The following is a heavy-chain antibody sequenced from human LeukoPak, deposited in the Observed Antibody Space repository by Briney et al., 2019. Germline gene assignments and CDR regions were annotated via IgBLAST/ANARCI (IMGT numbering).Heavy chain of an antibody. D-gene: IGHD5-18*01. CDR3: ARDQYSYGSSSPYYFDY. CDR2: ISYDGSNE. J-gene: IGHJ4*02. CDR1: GFTFNSYA. Sequence: PGGSLRLSCAASGFTFNSYAMHWVRQAPGKGLEWVAVISYDGSNEYYADSVKGRLTISRDNSKNTLYLQMNSLRAEDTAVYYCARDQYSYGSSSPYYFDYWGQGTLVTVSS. V-gene: IGHV3-30-3*01.